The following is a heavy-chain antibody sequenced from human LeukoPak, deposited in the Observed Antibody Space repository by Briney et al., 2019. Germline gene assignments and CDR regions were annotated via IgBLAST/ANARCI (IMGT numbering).Heavy chain of an antibody. CDR3: ARAMSIAGRPGDY. V-gene: IGHV1-2*02. Sequence: GASVKVSCKVSGYTLTELSMHWVRQAPGQGLEWMGWINPISGGADYAQKFQGRVTMNGDTSISTAYMELSRLRSDDTAVYYCARAMSIAGRPGDYWGQGTLVTVSS. J-gene: IGHJ4*02. D-gene: IGHD6-6*01. CDR2: INPISGGA. CDR1: GYTLTELS.